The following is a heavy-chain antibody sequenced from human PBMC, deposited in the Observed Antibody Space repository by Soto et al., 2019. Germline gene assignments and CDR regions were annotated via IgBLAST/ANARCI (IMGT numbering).Heavy chain of an antibody. V-gene: IGHV3-21*01. J-gene: IGHJ4*02. CDR1: GFTFSSYS. CDR2: ISSSSSYI. CDR3: ARDPAKYSSPYYFDY. D-gene: IGHD6-6*01. Sequence: LRLSCAASGFTFSSYSMNWVRQAPGKGLEWVSSISSSSSYIYYADSVKGRFTISRDNAKNSLYLQMNSLRAEDTAVYYCARDPAKYSSPYYFDYWGQGTLVTVSS.